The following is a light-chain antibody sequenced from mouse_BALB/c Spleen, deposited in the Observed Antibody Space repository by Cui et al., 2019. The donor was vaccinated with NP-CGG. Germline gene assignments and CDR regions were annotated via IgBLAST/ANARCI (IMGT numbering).Light chain of an antibody. CDR2: GTN. CDR3: APWYSNHWV. J-gene: IGLJ1*01. Sequence: QALLTHESALTTSPGETVTLTCRSSTGAVTTSNYANWAQEKPDHLFTGLIGGTNNRAPGVPARFSGSLIGDKAALTITGAQTEDEAIYFCAPWYSNHWVFGGGTKLTVL. V-gene: IGLV1*01. CDR1: TGAVTTSNY.